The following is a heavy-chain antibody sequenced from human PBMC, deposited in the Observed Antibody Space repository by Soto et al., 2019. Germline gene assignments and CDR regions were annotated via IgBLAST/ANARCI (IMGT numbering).Heavy chain of an antibody. CDR1: DHTFSNFY. CDR2: INPDGGAT. CDR3: ARGRRNVV. D-gene: IGHD1-1*01. V-gene: IGHV1-46*01. J-gene: IGHJ4*02. Sequence: QVQLVQSGAAVRKPGASVGVSCKASDHTFSNFYMSWVRQTPGQGLEWMGKINPDGGATTYAQNFQGRLAITADTSSYTVYIELTGLPSDDAAVYYCARGRRNVVWGQGTQVTVSS.